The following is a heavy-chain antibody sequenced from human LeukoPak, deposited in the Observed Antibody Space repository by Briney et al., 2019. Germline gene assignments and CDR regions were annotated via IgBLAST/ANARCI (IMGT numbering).Heavy chain of an antibody. CDR1: YY. V-gene: IGHV3-11*04. CDR2: ISSSGSTI. J-gene: IGHJ6*03. D-gene: IGHD5-12*01. CDR3: AKFSSGYDYNYYYMDV. Sequence: YYWGWIRQPPGKGLEWVSYISSSGSTIYYADSVKGRFTISRDNAKNSLYLQMNSLRAEDTAVYYCAKFSSGYDYNYYYMDVWGKGTTVTVSS.